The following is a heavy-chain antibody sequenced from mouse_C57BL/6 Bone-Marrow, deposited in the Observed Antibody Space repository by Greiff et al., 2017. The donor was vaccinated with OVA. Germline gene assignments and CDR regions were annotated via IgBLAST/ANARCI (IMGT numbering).Heavy chain of an antibody. CDR2: INPNNGGT. V-gene: IGHV1-26*01. D-gene: IGHD1-1*01. CDR3: ARPERNYGSSFAWFAY. Sequence: EVQLQQSGPELVKPGASVKISCKASGYTFTDYYMNWVKQSHGKSLEWIGDINPNNGGTSYNQKFKGKATLTVDKSSSTAYMELRSLTSEDSAVYYCARPERNYGSSFAWFAYWGQGTLVTVSA. CDR1: GYTFTDYY. J-gene: IGHJ3*01.